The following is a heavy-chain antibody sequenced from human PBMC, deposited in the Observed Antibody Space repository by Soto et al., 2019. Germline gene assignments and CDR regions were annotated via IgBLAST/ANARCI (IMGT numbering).Heavy chain of an antibody. J-gene: IGHJ6*02. CDR1: GYTFTRYG. V-gene: IGHV1-18*01. CDR2: ISAYNGNT. D-gene: IGHD4-4*01. CDR3: AGTVEIPYYHGMDV. Sequence: QVQLVQSGAEVKKPGASVKVSCKASGYTFTRYGISWVRQAPGQGLEWVGWISAYNGNTNYAQKFQGRVTITADESSITAYMELSSLRSEDTAVYYCAGTVEIPYYHGMDVWGQGTTVTVSS.